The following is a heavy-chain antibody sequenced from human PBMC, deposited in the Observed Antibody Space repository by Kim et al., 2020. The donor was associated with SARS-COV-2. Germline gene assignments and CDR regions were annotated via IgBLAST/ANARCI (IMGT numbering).Heavy chain of an antibody. CDR1: GGSISSGGYY. V-gene: IGHV4-31*03. Sequence: SETLSLTCTVSGGSISSGGYYWSWIRQHPGKGLEWIGYIYYSGSTYYNPSLKSRVTISVDTSKNQFSLKLSSVTAADTAVYYCARDRLTGENRHNWFDPWGQGTLVTVSS. CDR2: IYYSGST. CDR3: ARDRLTGENRHNWFDP. D-gene: IGHD7-27*01. J-gene: IGHJ5*02.